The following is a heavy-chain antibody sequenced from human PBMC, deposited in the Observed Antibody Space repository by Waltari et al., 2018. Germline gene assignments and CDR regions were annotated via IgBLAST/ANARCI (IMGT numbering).Heavy chain of an antibody. D-gene: IGHD2-2*01. V-gene: IGHV3-30*04. Sequence: WVRKARGEGLESVAVVSYNEINKAYVVSWKGGFSSSRDNSKSMLFRQMSSLRADDTAVYYCARDYWERTSCHRMDVWGQGTTVTVSS. CDR3: ARDYWERTSCHRMDV. CDR2: VSYNEINK. J-gene: IGHJ6*02.